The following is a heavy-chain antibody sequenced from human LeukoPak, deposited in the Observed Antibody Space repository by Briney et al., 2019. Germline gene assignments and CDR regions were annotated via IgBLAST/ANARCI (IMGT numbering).Heavy chain of an antibody. D-gene: IGHD5-24*01. CDR1: GYTFTSYD. V-gene: IGHV1-8*01. CDR2: MNPNSGNT. Sequence: GASVKVSCKASGYTFTSYDINWVRQATGQGLEWMGWMNPNSGNTGYAQKFQGRVTMTRNTSISTAYMELSSLRSEDTAVYYCASEGGEMATTYFDYWGQGTLVTVSS. CDR3: ASEGGEMATTYFDY. J-gene: IGHJ4*02.